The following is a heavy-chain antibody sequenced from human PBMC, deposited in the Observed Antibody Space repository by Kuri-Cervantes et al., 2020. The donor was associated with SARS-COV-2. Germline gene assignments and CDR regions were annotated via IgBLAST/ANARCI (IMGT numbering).Heavy chain of an antibody. J-gene: IGHJ3*02. CDR3: ARSTPLRRLVVISQGGAFDI. V-gene: IGHV1-2*04. CDR1: GYTFTDYY. D-gene: IGHD3-22*01. Sequence: ASVHVSCKASGYTFTDYYMHWVRQAPGQGLEWMGWINPNSGGTNYAQKFQGWVTMTRDTSIITVYMELSRLRSDDTAVYYCARSTPLRRLVVISQGGAFDIWGQGTMVTVSS. CDR2: INPNSGGT.